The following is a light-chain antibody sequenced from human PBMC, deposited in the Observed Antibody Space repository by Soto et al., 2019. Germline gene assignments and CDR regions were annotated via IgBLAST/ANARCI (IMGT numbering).Light chain of an antibody. CDR2: EVS. J-gene: IGLJ2*01. CDR1: SSDVGGYNY. V-gene: IGLV2-8*01. Sequence: QSVLTQPPSASGSPGQSVTISCTGTSSDVGGYNYVSWYQQHPGKAPKLMIYEVSKRPSGVPDRFSGSKSGNTASLTVSGLQAEDEADYYCSSYAGSNNLHVVFGGGPKLTV. CDR3: SSYAGSNNLHVV.